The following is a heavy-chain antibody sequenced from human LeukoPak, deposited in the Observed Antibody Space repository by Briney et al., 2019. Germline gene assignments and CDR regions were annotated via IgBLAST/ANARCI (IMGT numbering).Heavy chain of an antibody. CDR2: INAGNGNT. CDR3: ASSREGRVDSETRLVDY. D-gene: IGHD1-7*01. CDR1: GYTFTSYA. V-gene: IGHV1-3*01. Sequence: GASVKVSCKASGYTFTSYAMHWVRQAPGQRLEWMGWINAGNGNTKYSQNFQGRVTFTRDTSASTAYMELRSLRSEDTAVYYCASSREGRVDSETRLVDYWGQGTLVTVSS. J-gene: IGHJ4*02.